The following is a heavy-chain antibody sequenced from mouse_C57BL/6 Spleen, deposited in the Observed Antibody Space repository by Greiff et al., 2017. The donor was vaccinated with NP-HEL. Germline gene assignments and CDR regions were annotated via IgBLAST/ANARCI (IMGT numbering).Heavy chain of an antibody. CDR1: GYTFTSYW. J-gene: IGHJ4*01. V-gene: IGHV1-59*01. Sequence: QVQLQQPGAELVRPGTSVKLSCKASGYTFTSYWMHWVKQRPGQGLEWIGVIDPSDSYTNYNQKFKGKATLTVDKSSSTAYMQLSRLTSQDSAVYYCARSTVVAPYAMDYWGQGTSVTVSS. CDR2: IDPSDSYT. CDR3: ARSTVVAPYAMDY. D-gene: IGHD1-1*01.